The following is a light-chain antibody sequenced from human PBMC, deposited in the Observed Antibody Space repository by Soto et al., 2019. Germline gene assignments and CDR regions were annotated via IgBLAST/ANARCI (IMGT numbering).Light chain of an antibody. CDR3: AAWDGSLNGYV. CDR2: NNN. J-gene: IGLJ1*01. V-gene: IGLV1-44*01. Sequence: QSVLTQPPSASGAPGQGVTISCSGSSSNIGSNPVNWYQQLPGTAPKLLIYNNNQRPSGVPDRFSGSKSGTSASLAISGLQSEDEADYYCAAWDGSLNGYVFGTGTKLTVL. CDR1: SSNIGSNP.